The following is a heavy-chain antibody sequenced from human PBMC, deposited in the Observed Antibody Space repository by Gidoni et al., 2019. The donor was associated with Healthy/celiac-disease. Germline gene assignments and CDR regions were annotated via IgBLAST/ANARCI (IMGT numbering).Heavy chain of an antibody. CDR1: GGSISSSSYY. V-gene: IGHV4-39*01. J-gene: IGHJ6*04. CDR2: IYYSGST. Sequence: QLQLQESGPGLVKPSETLSLTCTVSGGSISSSSYYWGWIRQPPGKGLEWIGSIYYSGSTYYNPSLKSRVTISVDTSKNQFSLKLSSVTAADTAVYYCAALQGYYDFWSGYFIGDVWGKGTTVTVSS. D-gene: IGHD3-3*01. CDR3: AALQGYYDFWSGYFIGDV.